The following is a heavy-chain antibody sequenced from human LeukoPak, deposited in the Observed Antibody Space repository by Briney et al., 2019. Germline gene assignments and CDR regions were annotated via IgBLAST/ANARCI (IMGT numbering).Heavy chain of an antibody. CDR1: GFTFSSYA. D-gene: IGHD6-13*01. CDR2: ISGSGGST. J-gene: IGHJ4*02. Sequence: GWSLRLYCAASGFTFSSYAMSWVGPAPVKGLQSVSAISGSGGSTYYADSVKGRFTISRDNSKNTLYLQMNSLRAEDTAVYYCAKEARIAAAAFDYWGQGTLVTVSS. V-gene: IGHV3-23*01. CDR3: AKEARIAAAAFDY.